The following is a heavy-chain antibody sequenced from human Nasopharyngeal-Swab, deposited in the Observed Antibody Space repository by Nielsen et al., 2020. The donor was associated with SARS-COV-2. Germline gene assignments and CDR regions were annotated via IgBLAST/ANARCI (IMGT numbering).Heavy chain of an antibody. CDR1: GFTFSNFA. V-gene: IGHV3-64*01. J-gene: IGHJ6*02. D-gene: IGHD5-18*01. CDR2: ISSNGGST. Sequence: GGSLRLSCAASGFTFSNFAMSWVRQAPGKGLEYVSAISSNGGSTYYANSVKGRFTISRDNSKNTLYLQMGSLRAEDMAVYYCARDRRYSYGYESYYYYYGMDVWGQGTTVTASS. CDR3: ARDRRYSYGYESYYYYYGMDV.